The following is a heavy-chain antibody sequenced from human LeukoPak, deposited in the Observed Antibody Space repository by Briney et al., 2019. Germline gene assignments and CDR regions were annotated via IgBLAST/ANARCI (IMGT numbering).Heavy chain of an antibody. J-gene: IGHJ3*02. CDR3: AMGPTVTPPGAFDI. D-gene: IGHD4-17*01. V-gene: IGHV1-69*13. CDR1: GGTFSSYA. Sequence: SVKVSCKASGGTFSSYAISWVRQAPGQGLEWMGGIIPIFGTANYAQKFQGRVTITADESTSTAYMELSSLRSEDTAVYYCAMGPTVTPPGAFDIWGQGTMVTVSS. CDR2: IIPIFGTA.